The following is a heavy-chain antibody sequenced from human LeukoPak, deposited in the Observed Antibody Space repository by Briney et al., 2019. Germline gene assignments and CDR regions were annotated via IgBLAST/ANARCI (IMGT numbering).Heavy chain of an antibody. V-gene: IGHV4-61*02. Sequence: SQTLSLTCTVSGGSISSGSYYWSWIRQPAGKGLEWIGRIYTSGSANYNPSLKSRVTISVDTSKNQFSLKLSSVTAADTAVYYCARYGYYYDSSGYYQQYFDYWGQGTLVTVPS. CDR1: GGSISSGSYY. D-gene: IGHD3-22*01. CDR2: IYTSGSA. CDR3: ARYGYYYDSSGYYQQYFDY. J-gene: IGHJ4*02.